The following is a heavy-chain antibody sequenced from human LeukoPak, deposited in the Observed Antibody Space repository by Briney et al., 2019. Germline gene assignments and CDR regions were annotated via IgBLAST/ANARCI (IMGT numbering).Heavy chain of an antibody. CDR2: ISDSGGST. CDR1: GFTFSTYG. Sequence: PGGSLRLSCVASGFTFSTYGMSWVRQAPGKGLEWVSAISDSGGSTYYTDSVKGRFTISRDNSKNTLYLQMNSLRAEDTAVYYCAKDVDQYQLLVDYWGQGTLVTVSS. V-gene: IGHV3-23*01. J-gene: IGHJ4*02. D-gene: IGHD2-2*01. CDR3: AKDVDQYQLLVDY.